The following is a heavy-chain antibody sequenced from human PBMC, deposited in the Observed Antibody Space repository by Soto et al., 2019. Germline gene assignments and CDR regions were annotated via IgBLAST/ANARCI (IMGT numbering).Heavy chain of an antibody. J-gene: IGHJ3*02. CDR2: ISSSSSTI. CDR1: GFTVSSNY. Sequence: GGSLRLSCAASGFTVSSNYMSWVRQAPGKGLEWVSYISSSSSTIYYADSVKGRFTISRDNAKNSLYLQMNSLREEDTAVYYCARDRAVAGTRAFDIWGQGTMVTVSS. V-gene: IGHV3-48*02. D-gene: IGHD6-19*01. CDR3: ARDRAVAGTRAFDI.